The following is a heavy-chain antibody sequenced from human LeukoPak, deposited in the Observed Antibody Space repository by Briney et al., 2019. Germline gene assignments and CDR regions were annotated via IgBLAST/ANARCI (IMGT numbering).Heavy chain of an antibody. J-gene: IGHJ4*02. CDR2: MNPNSGNT. Sequence: ASVKVSCKASGYTFTSYGINWVRQATGQGLEWMGWMNPNSGNTGYAQKFKGRVTMTRNTSISTAYMELSSLRSEDTAVYYCAREEVDSSSYLPYWGQGTLVTVSS. CDR3: AREEVDSSSYLPY. V-gene: IGHV1-8*01. D-gene: IGHD6-6*01. CDR1: GYTFTSYG.